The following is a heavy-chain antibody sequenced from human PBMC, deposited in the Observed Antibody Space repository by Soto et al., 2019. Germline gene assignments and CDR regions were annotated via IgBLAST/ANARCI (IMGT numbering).Heavy chain of an antibody. CDR3: ARDYRSGYYGSGSYSYYYYGMDV. V-gene: IGHV4-59*01. J-gene: IGHJ6*02. Sequence: PSETLSLTCTVSGGSISSYYWSWIRQPPGKGLEWIGYIYYSGSTNYNPSPKSRVTISVDTSKNQFSLKLRSVTAADTAVYYCARDYRSGYYGSGSYSYYYYGMDVWGQGTTVTVSS. CDR2: IYYSGST. CDR1: GGSISSYY. D-gene: IGHD3-10*01.